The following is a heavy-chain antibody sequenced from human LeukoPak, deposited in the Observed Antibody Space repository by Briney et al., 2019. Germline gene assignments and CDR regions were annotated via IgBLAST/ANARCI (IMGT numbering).Heavy chain of an antibody. Sequence: ASVKVSCKASGGTFSSYAISWVRQAPGQGLEWMGRIIPIFGIANYAQKFQGRVTITADKSTSTAYMELSSLISEDTAVYYCASGLKTVTLDYWGQGTLVTVSS. D-gene: IGHD4-17*01. CDR3: ASGLKTVTLDY. V-gene: IGHV1-69*04. CDR2: IIPIFGIA. CDR1: GGTFSSYA. J-gene: IGHJ4*02.